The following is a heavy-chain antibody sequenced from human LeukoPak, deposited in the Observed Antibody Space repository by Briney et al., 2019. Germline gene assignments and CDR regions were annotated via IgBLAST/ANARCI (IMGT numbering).Heavy chain of an antibody. J-gene: IGHJ6*03. Sequence: GSLRLSCAASGFTFSSFGMNWVRQAPGKGLEWVAVIWYDGSNKYYADSVKGRFTISRDNSKNTLYLQMNSLRAEDTAVYYCAKGPPYYDFWSGYTMDVWGKGTTVTVSS. V-gene: IGHV3-33*06. CDR1: GFTFSSFG. CDR3: AKGPPYYDFWSGYTMDV. D-gene: IGHD3-3*01. CDR2: IWYDGSNK.